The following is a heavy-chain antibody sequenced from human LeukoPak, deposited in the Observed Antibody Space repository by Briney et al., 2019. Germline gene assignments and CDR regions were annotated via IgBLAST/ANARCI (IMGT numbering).Heavy chain of an antibody. D-gene: IGHD2-2*01. V-gene: IGHV3-23*01. CDR1: GFTFSRHA. Sequence: GGSLRLSCAASGFTFSRHAMSWVRQAPGKGLEWVSAISGSGGSTYYADSVKGRFTIPRDNSKNTLYLQMNSLRADDTAVYYCAKGVPSCSTTSCYADYWGQGTLVTVSS. CDR2: ISGSGGST. J-gene: IGHJ4*02. CDR3: AKGVPSCSTTSCYADY.